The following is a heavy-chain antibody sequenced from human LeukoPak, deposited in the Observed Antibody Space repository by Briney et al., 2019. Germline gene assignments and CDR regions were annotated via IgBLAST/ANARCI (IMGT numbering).Heavy chain of an antibody. CDR2: INPNSGGT. V-gene: IGHV1-2*02. D-gene: IGHD3-22*01. Sequence: ASVKVSCKASGYTFTGYYMHWMRQAPGQGLEWMGWINPNSGGTNYAQKLQGRVTMTRDTSISTAYMELSRLRSDDTAVYYCARVREYYYDSSALDAFDIWGQGTMVTVSS. CDR3: ARVREYYYDSSALDAFDI. CDR1: GYTFTGYY. J-gene: IGHJ3*02.